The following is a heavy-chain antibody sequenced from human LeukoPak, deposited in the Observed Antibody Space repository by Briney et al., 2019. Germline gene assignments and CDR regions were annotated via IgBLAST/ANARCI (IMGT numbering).Heavy chain of an antibody. Sequence: GGSLRLSCAASGFTFSRYWMSWVRQAPGKGLEWVANINEDGSQKYYVGSVTGRFTISRDNAKNSVYLQMNSLRAEDTAVYYCATPTAGATWAAYWGQGALVTVSS. CDR3: ATPTAGATWAAY. J-gene: IGHJ4*02. D-gene: IGHD1-26*01. V-gene: IGHV3-7*01. CDR1: GFTFSRYW. CDR2: INEDGSQK.